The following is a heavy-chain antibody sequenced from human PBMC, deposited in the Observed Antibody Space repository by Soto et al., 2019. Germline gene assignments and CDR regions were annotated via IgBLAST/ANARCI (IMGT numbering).Heavy chain of an antibody. J-gene: IGHJ4*02. D-gene: IGHD1-26*01. CDR1: GFTFNRYG. V-gene: IGHV3-30*03. CDR3: ARDLSGSYVPGDY. Sequence: ESGGGVVQPGRSLRLSCATSGFTFNRYGTHWVRQAPGEGLQWVAVISDDGIKKYYTDSVRGRFTISRDSSDNTLYLQMNSLRPEDTAVYYCARDLSGSYVPGDYWGQGTLVTVSS. CDR2: ISDDGIKK.